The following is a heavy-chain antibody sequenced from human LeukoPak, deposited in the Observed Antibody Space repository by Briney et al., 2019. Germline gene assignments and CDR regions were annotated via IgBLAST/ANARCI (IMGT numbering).Heavy chain of an antibody. CDR1: GFTFSSYS. J-gene: IGHJ4*02. CDR2: ISSSSSYI. D-gene: IGHD3-16*02. Sequence: GGSLRLSCAASGFTFSSYSMNWVRQAPGKGPEWVSSISSSSSYIYYADSVKGRFTISRDNAKNSLYLQMNSLRAEDTAVYYCAREDYVWGSYRYTGFGYFDYWGQGTLVTVSS. CDR3: AREDYVWGSYRYTGFGYFDY. V-gene: IGHV3-21*01.